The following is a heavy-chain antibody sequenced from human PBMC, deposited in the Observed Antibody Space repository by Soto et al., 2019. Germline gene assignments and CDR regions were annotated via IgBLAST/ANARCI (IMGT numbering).Heavy chain of an antibody. V-gene: IGHV3-30*18. D-gene: IGHD6-13*01. CDR3: AKDRLAAAGDYYYYGMDV. Sequence: LRLSCAASGFTFSSYGMHWVRQAPGKGLEWVAVISYDGSNKYYADSVKGRFTISRDNSKNTLYLQMNSLRAEDTAVYYCAKDRLAAAGDYYYYGMDVWGQGTTVTVSS. J-gene: IGHJ6*02. CDR2: ISYDGSNK. CDR1: GFTFSSYG.